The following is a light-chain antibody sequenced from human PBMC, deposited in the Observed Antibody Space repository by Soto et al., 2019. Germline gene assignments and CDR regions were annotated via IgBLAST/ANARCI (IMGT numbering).Light chain of an antibody. CDR1: QSINRW. Sequence: DIQMTQSPSTLSASVGERVTIICRASQSINRWLAWYQQKPGKAPKLLIYSASVLQSGVPPRFSGSGSGTEFTLTISSLQPDDGATYFCQQYNRFSWTFGQGTKVEI. CDR2: SAS. V-gene: IGKV1-5*03. J-gene: IGKJ1*01. CDR3: QQYNRFSWT.